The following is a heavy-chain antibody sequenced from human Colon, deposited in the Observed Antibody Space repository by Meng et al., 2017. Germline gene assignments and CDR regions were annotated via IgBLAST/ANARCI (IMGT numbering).Heavy chain of an antibody. Sequence: HLHESGPGLVGPSDDLAPVCTGSGGSIKSGGYHWSWVRQHPGKGLEYIGFMSDSGTTDYNPSLRSRVSISEIGSSKNQFSLTLRSVTAADTATYFCARDTLYGTDYWGQGVLVTVSS. CDR3: ARDTLYGTDY. J-gene: IGHJ4*02. CDR1: GGSIKSGGYH. CDR2: MSDSGTT. D-gene: IGHD4-17*01. V-gene: IGHV4-31*03.